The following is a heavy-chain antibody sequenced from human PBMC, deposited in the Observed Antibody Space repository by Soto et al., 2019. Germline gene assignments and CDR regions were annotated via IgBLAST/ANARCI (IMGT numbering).Heavy chain of an antibody. CDR2: IYYSGST. D-gene: IGHD3-16*02. V-gene: IGHV4-31*03. CDR3: ARDVYDYIWGSYRPGAFDI. CDR1: GGSISSGGYY. Sequence: QVQLQESGPGLVKPSQTLSLTCTVSGGSISSGGYYWSWIRQHPGKGLEWIGYIYYSGSTYYNPSLKSRVTISVDPSKNQFSLKLSSVTAADTAVYYCARDVYDYIWGSYRPGAFDIWGQGTMVTVSS. J-gene: IGHJ3*02.